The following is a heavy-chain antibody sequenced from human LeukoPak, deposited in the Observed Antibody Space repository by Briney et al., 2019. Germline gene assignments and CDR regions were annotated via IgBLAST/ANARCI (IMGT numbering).Heavy chain of an antibody. CDR2: ISENGRAK. D-gene: IGHD6-13*01. CDR1: GFSFSNYW. Sequence: GGSLRLSCAASGFSFSNYWMSWVRQAPGKGLEWVASISENGRAKPYVASVRGRFTISRDNTKNSLYLQMNSLRVEDTAVYYCARGGAAAARKRGIDYWGQGTLVAVSS. J-gene: IGHJ4*02. CDR3: ARGGAAAARKRGIDY. V-gene: IGHV3-7*01.